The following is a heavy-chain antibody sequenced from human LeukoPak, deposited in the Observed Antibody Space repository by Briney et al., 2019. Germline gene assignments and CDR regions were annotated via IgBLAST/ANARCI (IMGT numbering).Heavy chain of an antibody. CDR3: ARDRKQQLVPEGVDY. D-gene: IGHD6-13*01. Sequence: GASVKVSCKVSGYTLTELSMHWVRQAPGKGLEWMGGFDPEDGETSYAQKFQGRVTMTRDTSTSTVYMEPSSLRSEDTAVYYCARDRKQQLVPEGVDYWGQGTLVTVSS. J-gene: IGHJ4*02. CDR1: GYTLTELS. V-gene: IGHV1-24*01. CDR2: FDPEDGET.